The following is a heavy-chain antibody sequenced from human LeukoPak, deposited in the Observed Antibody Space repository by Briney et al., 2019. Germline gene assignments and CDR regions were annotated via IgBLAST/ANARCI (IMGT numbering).Heavy chain of an antibody. Sequence: SGGSLRLFCTASGFTVSSNYMSWIRQAPGKGLEWVSIAYSGGSTYYADSVKDRFTTSRDNSKNTLYLQMNSLRAEDTAVYYCAISYSSGWKKIDYWGQGTLVTVSS. J-gene: IGHJ4*02. CDR1: GFTVSSNY. CDR2: AYSGGST. V-gene: IGHV3-66*01. D-gene: IGHD6-19*01. CDR3: AISYSSGWKKIDY.